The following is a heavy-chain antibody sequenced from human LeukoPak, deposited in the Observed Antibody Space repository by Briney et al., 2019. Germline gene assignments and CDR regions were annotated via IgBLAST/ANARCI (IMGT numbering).Heavy chain of an antibody. CDR2: IRYDGSNK. D-gene: IGHD3-16*01. CDR3: AKDHGVWGSYYGYFDY. CDR1: GYSFTSYW. V-gene: IGHV3-30*02. J-gene: IGHJ4*02. Sequence: GESLKISCKGSGYSFTSYWIGWVRQAPGKGLEWVAFIRYDGSNKYYADSVKGRFTISRDNSKNTLYLQMNSLRAEDTAVYYCAKDHGVWGSYYGYFDYWGQGTLVTVSS.